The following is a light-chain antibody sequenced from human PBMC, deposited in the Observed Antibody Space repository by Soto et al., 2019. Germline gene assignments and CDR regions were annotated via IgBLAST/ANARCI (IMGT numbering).Light chain of an antibody. J-gene: IGKJ1*01. CDR1: QSVSSSY. Sequence: ELVLTQTPGTLSLSPGARATLSCRASQSVSSSYLAWYQQKPGQAPRLLIYGASSRATGIPDRLSGSGSGTDFTLTIRRLEPEDFAVYDCQQYGSSPTFGQGTKVDIK. CDR2: GAS. CDR3: QQYGSSPT. V-gene: IGKV3-20*01.